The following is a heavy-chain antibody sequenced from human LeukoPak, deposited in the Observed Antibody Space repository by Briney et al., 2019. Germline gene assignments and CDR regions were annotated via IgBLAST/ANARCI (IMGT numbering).Heavy chain of an antibody. D-gene: IGHD3-3*01. J-gene: IGHJ4*02. V-gene: IGHV4-61*02. CDR2: IYTSGST. CDR1: GGSISSGSYY. Sequence: SQTLSLTCTVSGGSISSGSYYWSWIRQPAGKGLEWIGRIYTSGSTNYNPSLMSRVTISVDTSKNQFSLKLSSVTAADTAVYYCAATGTQRFLEWLGILWDQGALVTVSS. CDR3: AATGTQRFLEWLGIL.